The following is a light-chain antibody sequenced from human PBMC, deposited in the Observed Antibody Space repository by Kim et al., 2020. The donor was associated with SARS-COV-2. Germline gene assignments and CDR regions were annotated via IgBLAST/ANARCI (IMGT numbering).Light chain of an antibody. CDR1: NIGYKN. J-gene: IGLJ2*01. CDR3: QVWDSKSVV. V-gene: IGLV3-9*01. Sequence: VALGQTATITCGGNNIGYKNVHWYRVRPGQAPVVVIYTDSNRPSGIPERFSGSNSGNTATLTISRAQAGDEADYYCQVWDSKSVVIGGGTQLTVL. CDR2: TDS.